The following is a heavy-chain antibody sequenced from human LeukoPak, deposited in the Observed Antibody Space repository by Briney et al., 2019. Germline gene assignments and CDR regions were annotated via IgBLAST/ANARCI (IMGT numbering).Heavy chain of an antibody. CDR3: ARDFSGRGVIYFQH. CDR1: GGTFSSYA. V-gene: IGHV1-69*04. J-gene: IGHJ1*01. D-gene: IGHD3-10*01. Sequence: WASVKVSCKASGGTFSSYAISWVRQAPGQGLEWMGRIIPILGIANYAQKFQGRVTITADKSTSTAYMELSSLRSEDTAVYYCARDFSGRGVIYFQHWGQGTLVTVSS. CDR2: IIPILGIA.